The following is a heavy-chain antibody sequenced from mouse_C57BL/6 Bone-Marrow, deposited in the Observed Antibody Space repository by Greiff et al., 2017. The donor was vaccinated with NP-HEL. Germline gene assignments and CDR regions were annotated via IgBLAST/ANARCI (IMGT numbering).Heavy chain of an antibody. CDR2: ISNGGGST. CDR1: GFTFSDYY. D-gene: IGHD2-2*01. Sequence: DVMLVESGGGLVQPGGSLKLSCAASGFTFSDYYMYWVRQTPEKRLEWVAYISNGGGSTYYPDTVKGRFTISRDNAKNTLYLQMSRLKSEDTAMYYCARSTMVTTTGFAYWGQGTLVTVSA. CDR3: ARSTMVTTTGFAY. J-gene: IGHJ3*01. V-gene: IGHV5-12*01.